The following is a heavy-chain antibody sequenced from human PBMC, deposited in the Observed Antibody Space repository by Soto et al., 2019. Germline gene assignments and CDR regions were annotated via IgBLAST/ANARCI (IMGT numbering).Heavy chain of an antibody. V-gene: IGHV5-51*01. J-gene: IGHJ4*02. D-gene: IGHD3-3*01. CDR3: ARPYADYDFWSGSRSPPDY. CDR2: IYPGDSDT. Sequence: GESLKISCKGSGYSFTSYWIGWVRQMPGKGLEWMGIIYPGDSDTRYSPSFQGQVTISADKSISTAYLQWGSLKASDTAMYYCARPYADYDFWSGSRSPPDYWGQGTLVTVSS. CDR1: GYSFTSYW.